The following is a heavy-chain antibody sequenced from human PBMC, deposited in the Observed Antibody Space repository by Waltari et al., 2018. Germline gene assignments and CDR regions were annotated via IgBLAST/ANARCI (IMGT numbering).Heavy chain of an antibody. Sequence: EVQLVESVGGLVQPGGSLRLSCSASGFTFSNFWMHWVRHSPGKGLMGVSRIKGKGHIITYADSGKGRFTSSRDNAKSTLYLQMNSLRVEDTGLYYCARDRLTPSSPGDNFDHWGQGTLVTVSP. CDR3: ARDRLTPSSPGDNFDH. CDR2: IKGKGHII. J-gene: IGHJ4*02. D-gene: IGHD6-6*01. CDR1: GFTFSNFW. V-gene: IGHV3-74*01.